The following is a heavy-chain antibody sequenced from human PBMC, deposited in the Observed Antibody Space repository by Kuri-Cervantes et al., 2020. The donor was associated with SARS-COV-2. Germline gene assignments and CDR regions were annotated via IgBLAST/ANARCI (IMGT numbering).Heavy chain of an antibody. CDR3: AKIAHLVVIAGAFDL. J-gene: IGHJ3*01. CDR1: GFSFSDYY. CDR2: ISSSTTYT. V-gene: IGHV3-11*03. Sequence: GESLKISCAASGFSFSDYYMIWIRQAPGKGLEWVSYISSSTTYTNHADSVKGRFTISRDNAKNSLYLHMDSLRAEDTAVYYCAKIAHLVVIAGAFDLWGQGTMVTVSS. D-gene: IGHD2-21*01.